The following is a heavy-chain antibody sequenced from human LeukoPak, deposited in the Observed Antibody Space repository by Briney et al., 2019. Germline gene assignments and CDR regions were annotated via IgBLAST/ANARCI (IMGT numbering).Heavy chain of an antibody. Sequence: ASVKVSCKASGYTFTSYGISWVRQAPGQGLEWMGWISAYNGNTNYAQKLQGRVTMTTDTSTSTAYMELRGLRSDDTAVYYCARDLSPISGAAGIDYWGQGTLVTVSS. CDR3: ARDLSPISGAAGIDY. CDR1: GYTFTSYG. J-gene: IGHJ4*02. D-gene: IGHD6-13*01. V-gene: IGHV1-18*01. CDR2: ISAYNGNT.